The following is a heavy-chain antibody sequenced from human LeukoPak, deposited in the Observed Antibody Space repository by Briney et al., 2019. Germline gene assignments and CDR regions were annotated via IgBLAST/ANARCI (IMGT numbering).Heavy chain of an antibody. CDR1: GFTVSSNY. J-gene: IGHJ4*02. CDR2: IYSGGST. V-gene: IGHV3-53*01. CDR3: ARDAKGYSYGFDY. Sequence: PGGSLRLSCAASGFTVSSNYMTWVRQAPGKGLEWVSVIYSGGSTYYADSVKGRFTISRDNSKSTLYLQMNSLRAEDTAVYYCARDAKGYSYGFDYWGQGTLVTVSS. D-gene: IGHD5-18*01.